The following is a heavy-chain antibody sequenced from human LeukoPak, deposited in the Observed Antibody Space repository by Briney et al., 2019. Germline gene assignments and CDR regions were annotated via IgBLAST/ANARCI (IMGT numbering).Heavy chain of an antibody. D-gene: IGHD3-22*01. V-gene: IGHV1-18*01. Sequence: ASVKVSCKASGYTFTSYGISWVRQAPGQGLEWMGWISAYNGNTNYAQKLQGRVTTTTDTSTSTAYMELRSLRSDDTAVYYCARDSLQYYDSSGYYYYVPNDAFDIWGQGTMVIVSS. CDR2: ISAYNGNT. CDR3: ARDSLQYYDSSGYYYYVPNDAFDI. CDR1: GYTFTSYG. J-gene: IGHJ3*02.